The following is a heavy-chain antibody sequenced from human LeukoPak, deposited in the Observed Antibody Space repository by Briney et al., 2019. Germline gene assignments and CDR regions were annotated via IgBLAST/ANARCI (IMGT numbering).Heavy chain of an antibody. CDR2: SSHGGST. CDR3: ARGPDGYNSQY. J-gene: IGHJ4*02. CDR1: GYSISSCCD. Sequence: SSETLSLTCAVSGYSISSCCDWGLVRQPPGKGLECIGSSSHGGSTHYNPSLKSRVTISVDTSKNQFSLKLNSVTAADTAVYYCARGPDGYNSQYWGQGTLVTVSS. V-gene: IGHV4-38-2*01. D-gene: IGHD5-24*01.